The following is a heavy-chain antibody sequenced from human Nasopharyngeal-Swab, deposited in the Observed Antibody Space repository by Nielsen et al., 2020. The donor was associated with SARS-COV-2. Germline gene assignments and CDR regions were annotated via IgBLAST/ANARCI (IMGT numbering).Heavy chain of an antibody. Sequence: GEFLKISCSASGFTFSSYAMHWVRQPPGKGPEYLSAISNNAVSTSYADSVKGRFTISRDNSKNTLYLQMSGLRDEDTAIYYCVTVGDTGWFDRWGQGTLVTVSS. CDR1: GFTFSSYA. CDR3: VTVGDTGWFDR. D-gene: IGHD2-21*02. CDR2: ISNNAVST. J-gene: IGHJ5*02. V-gene: IGHV3-64D*06.